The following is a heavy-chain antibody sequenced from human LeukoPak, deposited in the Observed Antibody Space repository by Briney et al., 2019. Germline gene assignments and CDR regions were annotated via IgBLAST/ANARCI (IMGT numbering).Heavy chain of an antibody. Sequence: GECLKISCQGSGYSFTSYWIGWVRQMPGKGLEWMEIIYPGDSDTRYSPSFQGQVTISADKSISTAYLQWSSLKASDTAMYYCATLKGYDSSGYFGYWGQRTLLAVSS. CDR3: ATLKGYDSSGYFGY. D-gene: IGHD3-22*01. CDR1: GYSFTSYW. J-gene: IGHJ4*02. V-gene: IGHV5-51*01. CDR2: IYPGDSDT.